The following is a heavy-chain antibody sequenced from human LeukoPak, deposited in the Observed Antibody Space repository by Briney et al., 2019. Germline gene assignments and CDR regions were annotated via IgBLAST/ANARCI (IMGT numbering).Heavy chain of an antibody. J-gene: IGHJ4*02. CDR2: MNPNSGNA. CDR3: ARVGYSNSYDY. CDR1: GYTFTSYD. Sequence: ASVKVSCKASGYTFTSYDINWVRQATGQGLEWMGWMNPNSGNAGYAQKFQDRVTITWDASISTAYMDLSSLRSEDTAVYYCARVGYSNSYDYWGQGTLVTVSS. V-gene: IGHV1-8*01. D-gene: IGHD4-11*01.